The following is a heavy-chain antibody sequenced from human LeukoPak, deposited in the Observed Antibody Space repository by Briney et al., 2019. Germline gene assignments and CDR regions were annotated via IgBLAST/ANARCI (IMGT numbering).Heavy chain of an antibody. CDR2: ISAYNGNT. CDR3: ASARGSYNWNYHWFDP. D-gene: IGHD1-7*01. J-gene: IGHJ5*02. V-gene: IGHV1-18*01. CDR1: GYTFTSYG. Sequence: EASVGVSCKASGYTFTSYGISWVRQAPGQGLEWMGWISAYNGNTNYAQKLKGRVTVTTDTSTSTAYMELRSLRSDDTAVYYCASARGSYNWNYHWFDPWGQGTLVTVSS.